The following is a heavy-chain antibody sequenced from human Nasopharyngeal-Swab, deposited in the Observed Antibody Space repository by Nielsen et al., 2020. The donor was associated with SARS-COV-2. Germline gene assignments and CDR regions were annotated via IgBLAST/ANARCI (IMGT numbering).Heavy chain of an antibody. D-gene: IGHD6-19*01. CDR1: GFTFSNYA. V-gene: IGHV3-23*01. J-gene: IGHJ4*02. Sequence: GESLKISCGASGFTFSNYAMTWVRQAPGRGLEWVSSISGSGAHTYYADSVKGRFTISRDNSKNTVFLQMNSLRAEDTALFFCAKDGGGWLTSGWYYFDFWGQGSQVTVSS. CDR2: ISGSGAHT. CDR3: AKDGGGWLTSGWYYFDF.